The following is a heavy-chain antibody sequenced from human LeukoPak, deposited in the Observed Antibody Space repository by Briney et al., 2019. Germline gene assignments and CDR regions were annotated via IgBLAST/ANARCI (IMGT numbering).Heavy chain of an antibody. D-gene: IGHD2-2*01. CDR2: IWYDGSNK. V-gene: IGHV3-33*06. CDR1: GFTFSSYG. Sequence: GGSLRLSCAASGFTFSSYGMHWVRQAPGKGLEWVAVIWYDGSNKYYADSVKGRFTISRDNSKNTLYLQMNSLRAEDTAVYYCAKGVEDIVVVPAADFDYWGQGTLVTVSS. J-gene: IGHJ4*02. CDR3: AKGVEDIVVVPAADFDY.